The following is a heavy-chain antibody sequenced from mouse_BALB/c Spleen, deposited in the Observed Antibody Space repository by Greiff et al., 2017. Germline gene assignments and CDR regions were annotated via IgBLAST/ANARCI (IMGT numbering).Heavy chain of an antibody. CDR2: ISSGSSTI. D-gene: IGHD2-4*01. CDR3: AKGSTMISAFAY. J-gene: IGHJ3*01. V-gene: IGHV5-17*02. CDR1: GFTFSSFG. Sequence: EVQLVESGGGLVQPGGSRKLSCAASGFTFSSFGMHWVRQAPEKGLEWVAYISSGSSTIYYADTVTGRFTISRDNPKNTLFLQMTSLRSEDTAMYYCAKGSTMISAFAYWGQGTLVTVSA.